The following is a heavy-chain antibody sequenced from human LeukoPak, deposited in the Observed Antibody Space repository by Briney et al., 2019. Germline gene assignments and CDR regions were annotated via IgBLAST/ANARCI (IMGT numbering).Heavy chain of an antibody. CDR2: ISYDGSNK. CDR3: ARDSPVFDFWSGYRSEYYFDY. Sequence: PGWSLRLSCAASGFTFSSYAMHWVRQAPGKGLEWVAVISYDGSNKYYADSVKGRFTISRDNSKITLYLQMNSLRAEDTAVYYCARDSPVFDFWSGYRSEYYFDYWGQGTLVTVSS. CDR1: GFTFSSYA. D-gene: IGHD3-3*01. J-gene: IGHJ4*02. V-gene: IGHV3-30-3*01.